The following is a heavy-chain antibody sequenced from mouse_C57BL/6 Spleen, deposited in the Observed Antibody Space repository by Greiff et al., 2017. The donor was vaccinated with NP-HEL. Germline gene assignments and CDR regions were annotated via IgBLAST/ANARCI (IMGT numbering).Heavy chain of an antibody. Sequence: QVQLQQPGAELVKPGASVKLSCKASGYTFTSYWMQWVKQRPGQGLEWIGEIDPSDSYTNYNQKFKGKATLTVDTSSSTAYMQLSSLTSEDSAVYYCSMVLYSNYAMDYWGQGTSVTVSS. CDR2: IDPSDSYT. V-gene: IGHV1-50*01. J-gene: IGHJ4*01. CDR1: GYTFTSYW. CDR3: SMVLYSNYAMDY. D-gene: IGHD2-5*01.